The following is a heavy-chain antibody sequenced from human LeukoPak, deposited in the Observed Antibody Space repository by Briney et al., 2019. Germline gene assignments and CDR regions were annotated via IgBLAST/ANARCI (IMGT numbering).Heavy chain of an antibody. V-gene: IGHV3-48*01. D-gene: IGHD3-10*01. CDR1: GFTFSSHA. CDR3: ATYSSGMAYDYFDY. CDR2: ISSSGGTT. J-gene: IGHJ4*02. Sequence: PGGSLRLSCAASGFTFSSHAMSWVRQAPGKGLKWVSYISSSGGTTYYADSVKGRFTIPRDNAKNSLYLQMNSLRAEDTAVYYCATYSSGMAYDYFDYWGQGTLVTVSS.